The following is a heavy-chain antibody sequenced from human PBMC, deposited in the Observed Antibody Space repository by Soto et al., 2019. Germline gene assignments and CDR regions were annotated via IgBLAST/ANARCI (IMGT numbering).Heavy chain of an antibody. J-gene: IGHJ6*02. CDR3: ARDDGGYGSGSYGMDV. D-gene: IGHD3-10*01. CDR2: ISSSSSYI. V-gene: IGHV3-21*01. Sequence: EVQLVESGGGLVKPGGSLRLSCAASGFTFSNAWMSWVRQAPGKGLEWVSSISSSSSYIYYADSVKGRFTISRDNAKNSLYLQMNSLRAEDTAVYYCARDDGGYGSGSYGMDVWGQGTTVTVSS. CDR1: GFTFSNAW.